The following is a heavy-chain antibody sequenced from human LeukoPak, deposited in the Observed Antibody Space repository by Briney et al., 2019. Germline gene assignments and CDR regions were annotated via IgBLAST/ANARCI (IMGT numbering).Heavy chain of an antibody. J-gene: IGHJ5*02. V-gene: IGHV4-39*01. Sequence: TSETLSLTCTVSGDAISSGTYYWNCIRQAPGKGLEWIGNIYHSGITYYTPSFESRVTMTVDTSRNQFSLKLNSLTAADTAVYYCARHHATSNCFDPWGQGILVTVSS. CDR1: GDAISSGTYY. CDR3: ARHHATSNCFDP. CDR2: IYHSGIT.